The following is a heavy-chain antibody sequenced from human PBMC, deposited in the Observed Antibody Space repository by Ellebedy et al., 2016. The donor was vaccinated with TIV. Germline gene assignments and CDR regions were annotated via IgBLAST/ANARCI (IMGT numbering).Heavy chain of an antibody. J-gene: IGHJ4*02. CDR3: ARESVRYFDWDS. V-gene: IGHV3-74*01. CDR1: GFTLSGYY. Sequence: GGSLRLSCVASGFTLSGYYMHWVRQVPGKGLVWVARINTDGSSTNYADSVEGRFTISRDNAKKTLYLEMSGLRVEDTAVYYCARESVRYFDWDSWGQGTLVTVT. CDR2: INTDGSST. D-gene: IGHD3-9*01.